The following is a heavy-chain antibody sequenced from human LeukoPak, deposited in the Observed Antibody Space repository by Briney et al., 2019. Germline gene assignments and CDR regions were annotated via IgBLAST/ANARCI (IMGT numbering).Heavy chain of an antibody. V-gene: IGHV1-18*01. CDR3: ARGGRWELPRPYAFDI. CDR2: ISAYNGHT. CDR1: GYTFTSYG. Sequence: ASVKVSCKASGYTFTSYGISWVRQAPGQGLEWMGWISAYNGHTNYAQKLQGRVTMTTDTSTSTAYMELRSLRSDDTADYYCARGGRWELPRPYAFDIWGQGTMVTVSS. J-gene: IGHJ3*02. D-gene: IGHD1-26*01.